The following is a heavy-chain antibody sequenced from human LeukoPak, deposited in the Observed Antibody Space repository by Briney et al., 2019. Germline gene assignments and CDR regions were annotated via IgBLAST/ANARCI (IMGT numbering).Heavy chain of an antibody. Sequence: ASVKVSCKASGYTFTGYYMHWVRQAPGQGLEWMGRINPNSGGTNYAQKFQGRVTMTRDTSISTAYMELSRLRSDDTAVYYCAGEQQLELRALRYWGQGTLVTVSS. D-gene: IGHD6-13*01. CDR2: INPNSGGT. J-gene: IGHJ4*02. CDR1: GYTFTGYY. V-gene: IGHV1-2*06. CDR3: AGEQQLELRALRY.